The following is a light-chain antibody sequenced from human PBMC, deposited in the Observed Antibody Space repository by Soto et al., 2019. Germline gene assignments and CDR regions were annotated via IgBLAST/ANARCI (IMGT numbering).Light chain of an antibody. CDR1: QTVSKF. V-gene: IGKV1-39*01. CDR3: QQTYTLTRT. J-gene: IGKJ1*01. CDR2: SSS. Sequence: DIQMTQSPSSLSASVGDRVTITCRASQTVSKFVNWYQQKPGKVPDLLIHSSSTIYSGIPSRFSGSGSWTGFMLTISGLQPEDFATYYCQQTYTLTRTFAQWTKVE.